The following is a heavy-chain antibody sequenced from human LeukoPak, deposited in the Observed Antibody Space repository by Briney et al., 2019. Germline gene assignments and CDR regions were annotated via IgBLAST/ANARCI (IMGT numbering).Heavy chain of an antibody. CDR2: IKQDGSEI. Sequence: GGSLRLSCTDSGFTLSRYWMSWVRQAPGKRLEWVANIKQDGSEIFYADSVKGRFTISRDNAKNSLFLQMNSLRAEDTAIYYCARDLRSDSGYSPLDYWGQGILVTVAS. J-gene: IGHJ4*02. CDR3: ARDLRSDSGYSPLDY. CDR1: GFTLSRYW. D-gene: IGHD3-22*01. V-gene: IGHV3-7*01.